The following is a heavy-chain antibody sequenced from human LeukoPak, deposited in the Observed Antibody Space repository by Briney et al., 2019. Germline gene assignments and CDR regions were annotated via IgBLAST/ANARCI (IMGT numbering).Heavy chain of an antibody. D-gene: IGHD3-16*01. CDR2: TNQLGNEK. Sequence: GGSLRLSCAASKFTFSTYWMSWVRQAPGKGPEWVAYTNQLGNEKNYLDSVKGRFTISRDNAKNSLYLQMTSLRVEDTAVYYCARGTYYYEFWGQGTLVTVSS. CDR1: KFTFSTYW. V-gene: IGHV3-7*04. CDR3: ARGTYYYEF. J-gene: IGHJ4*02.